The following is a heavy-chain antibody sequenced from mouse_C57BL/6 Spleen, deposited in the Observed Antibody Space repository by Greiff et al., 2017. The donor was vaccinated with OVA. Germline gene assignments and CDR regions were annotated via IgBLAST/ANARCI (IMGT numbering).Heavy chain of an antibody. Sequence: VQLQQPGAELVMPGASVKLSCKASGYTFTSYWMHWVKQRPGQGLEWIGEFDPSDSYTNYNQKFKGKSTLTVDKSSSTAYMQLSSLTSEDSAVYYCARGVIPFAYWGQGTLVTVSA. CDR2: FDPSDSYT. CDR1: GYTFTSYW. CDR3: ARGVIPFAY. V-gene: IGHV1-69*01. D-gene: IGHD2-13*01. J-gene: IGHJ3*01.